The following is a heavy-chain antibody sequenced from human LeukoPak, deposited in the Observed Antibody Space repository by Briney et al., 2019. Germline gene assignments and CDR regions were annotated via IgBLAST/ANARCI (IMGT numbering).Heavy chain of an antibody. V-gene: IGHV4-38-2*02. D-gene: IGHD2-15*01. CDR2: LYHSGTT. J-gene: IGHJ2*01. CDR1: GYSIANGFF. CDR3: ARVEVPRDINDWYFDL. Sequence: SETLSLTCTVSGYSIANGFFWAWSRQPPGGGLEWVWSLYHSGTTYYNTSLKSRISTSVDTSKNQFSLKLRLVTAADTAVYYCARVEVPRDINDWYFDLWGRGTLVTVSS.